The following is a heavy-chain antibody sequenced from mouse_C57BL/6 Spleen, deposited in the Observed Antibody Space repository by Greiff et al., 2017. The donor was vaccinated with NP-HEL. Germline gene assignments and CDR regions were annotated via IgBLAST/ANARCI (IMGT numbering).Heavy chain of an antibody. CDR2: ISNGGGST. Sequence: DVMLVESGGGLVQPGGSLKLSCAVSGFTFSDYYMYWVRQTPEKRLEWVAYISNGGGSTYYPDTVKGRFTISRDKAKNTLYMQISRLKSEDTAMYYCARHLSSGHYAMDYWGQGTSVTVSS. V-gene: IGHV5-12*01. CDR1: GFTFSDYY. CDR3: ARHLSSGHYAMDY. D-gene: IGHD3-2*02. J-gene: IGHJ4*01.